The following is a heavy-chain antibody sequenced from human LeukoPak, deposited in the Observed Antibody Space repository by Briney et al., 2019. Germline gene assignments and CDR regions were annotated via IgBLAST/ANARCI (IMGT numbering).Heavy chain of an antibody. Sequence: GGSLRLSCAASGFTFSSYSMNWVRQAPGKGLEWVSYISSSGSTKYYADSVKGRITISRDNAKNSLYLQMNSLRDEDTAVYYCAVEGYCSGGSCYTNWFDPRGQGTLVTVSS. CDR1: GFTFSSYS. J-gene: IGHJ5*02. CDR2: ISSSGSTK. V-gene: IGHV3-48*02. D-gene: IGHD2-15*01. CDR3: AVEGYCSGGSCYTNWFDP.